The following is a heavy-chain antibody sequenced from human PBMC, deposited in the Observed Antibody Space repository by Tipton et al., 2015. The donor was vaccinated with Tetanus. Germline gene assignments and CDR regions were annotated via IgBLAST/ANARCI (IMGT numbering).Heavy chain of an antibody. J-gene: IGHJ5*02. CDR1: GYTFTGYY. CDR3: ARGRGLGPHEYFEH. CDR2: INPNSGGT. Sequence: QVQLVQSGAEVKKPGASVKVSCKASGYTFTGYYMHWVRQAPGQGLEWMGWINPNSGGTNYAQKFQGRVTMTRDTSITTAYMDLRSLRSDDTAVYYCARGRGLGPHEYFEHWGQGTLVTVSS. D-gene: IGHD3/OR15-3a*01. V-gene: IGHV1-2*02.